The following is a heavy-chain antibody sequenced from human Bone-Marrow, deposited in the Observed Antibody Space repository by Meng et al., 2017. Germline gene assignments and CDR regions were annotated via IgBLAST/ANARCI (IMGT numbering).Heavy chain of an antibody. CDR3: ATCNYGDSNYGMDV. Sequence: ASVKVSCKVSGYTLTELSMHWVRQAPGKGLEWVGGFDPEDGETIYAQKFQGRVTMTEDTSTDTAYMKLSSLRSEDTAVYYCATCNYGDSNYGMDVWGQGTTVTVSS. CDR1: GYTLTELS. V-gene: IGHV1-24*01. CDR2: FDPEDGET. D-gene: IGHD4-17*01. J-gene: IGHJ6*02.